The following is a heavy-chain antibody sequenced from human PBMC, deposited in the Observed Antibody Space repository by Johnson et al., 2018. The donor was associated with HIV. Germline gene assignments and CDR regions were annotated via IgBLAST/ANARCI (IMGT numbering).Heavy chain of an antibody. V-gene: IGHV3-7*04. CDR1: GFTFSHNW. J-gene: IGHJ3*02. D-gene: IGHD3-10*01. CDR3: AKDWGVAAGSGAFDI. CDR2: INHDVSAI. Sequence: MQLVESGGDLVQPGGSLRLSCIGSGFTFSHNWMSWVRQAPGKGPEWVANINHDVSAIHYVDSVKGRFTISRDNSKNNLYLYMTSLRSDDTTTYYCAKDWGVAAGSGAFDIWGQGTLVTVSS.